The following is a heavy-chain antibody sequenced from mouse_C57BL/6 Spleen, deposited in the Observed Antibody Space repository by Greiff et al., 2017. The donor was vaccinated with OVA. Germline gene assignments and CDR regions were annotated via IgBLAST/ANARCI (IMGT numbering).Heavy chain of an antibody. D-gene: IGHD2-1*01. CDR3: ARAPYGNYEGWFAY. CDR2: INPNNGGT. Sequence: EVKLQQSGPELVKPGASVKISCKASGYTFTDYYMNWVKQSHGKSLEWIGDINPNNGGTSYNQKFKGKATLTVDKSSSTAYMELRSLTSEDSAVYYCARAPYGNYEGWFAYWGQGTLVTVSA. CDR1: GYTFTDYY. V-gene: IGHV1-26*01. J-gene: IGHJ3*01.